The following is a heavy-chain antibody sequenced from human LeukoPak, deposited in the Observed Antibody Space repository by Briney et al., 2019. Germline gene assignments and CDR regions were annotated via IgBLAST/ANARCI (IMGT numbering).Heavy chain of an antibody. J-gene: IGHJ4*02. V-gene: IGHV3-7*01. CDR2: IKHDGSEK. CDR1: GFTFNHYW. Sequence: GGSLRLSCASSGFTFNHYWMNWVRPAPGEGVEWVADIKHDGSEKYYVDSVKSRFTISTDNVRKSVYLQMNSLKSEDTALYYCARGRGLEYWGQGNLVTLSS. CDR3: ARGRGLEY.